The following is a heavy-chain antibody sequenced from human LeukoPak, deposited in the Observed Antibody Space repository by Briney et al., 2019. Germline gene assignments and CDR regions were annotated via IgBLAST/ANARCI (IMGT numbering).Heavy chain of an antibody. D-gene: IGHD2-2*01. J-gene: IGHJ6*01. CDR3: AKEGGSKFCSRTRNYYYYGMDV. Sequence: GGSLRLSCVASEFTFSNYGLHWVRQPPGGGLEGVAVIYYDGRTKFNPGSVRGRFTISRDNSKSTVYLQMNNLRPDDTAVYYCAKEGGSKFCSRTRNYYYYGMDVWGQGSTV. CDR2: IYYDGRTK. CDR1: EFTFSNYG. V-gene: IGHV3-30*18.